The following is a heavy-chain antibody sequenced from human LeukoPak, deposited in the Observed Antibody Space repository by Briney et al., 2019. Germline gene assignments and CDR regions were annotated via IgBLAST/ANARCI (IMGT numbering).Heavy chain of an antibody. Sequence: PSETLSLTCTASGYSISSGYYWGWIRQPPGQGLEWIGSIYHSGSTYYNPSLKSRVTISVDTSKNQFSLKLSSVTAADTAVYYCARGPYYYDSSGCFVYWGQGTLVSVSS. CDR1: GYSISSGYY. CDR2: IYHSGST. V-gene: IGHV4-38-2*02. CDR3: ARGPYYYDSSGCFVY. D-gene: IGHD3-22*01. J-gene: IGHJ4*02.